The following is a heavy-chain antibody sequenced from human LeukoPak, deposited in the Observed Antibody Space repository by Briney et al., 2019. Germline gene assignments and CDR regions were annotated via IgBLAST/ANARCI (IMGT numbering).Heavy chain of an antibody. J-gene: IGHJ5*02. CDR2: VNAGNGNT. Sequence: ASVKVSCKASGYTFTSYAMHWVRQAPGQRLEWMGWVNAGNGNTKYSQKFQGRVTITRDTSASTAYMELSSLRSEDTAVYYCAREAYDFWSGYYTCNWFDPWGQGTLVTVSS. CDR3: AREAYDFWSGYYTCNWFDP. D-gene: IGHD3-3*01. V-gene: IGHV1-3*01. CDR1: GYTFTSYA.